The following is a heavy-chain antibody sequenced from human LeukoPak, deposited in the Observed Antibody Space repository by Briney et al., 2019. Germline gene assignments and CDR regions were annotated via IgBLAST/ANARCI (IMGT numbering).Heavy chain of an antibody. Sequence: GRSLRLPCAASGFTFSTYAMHWVRQAPGKGLEWVAVISDDGSNKYYADSVKGRFTISRDNSKNTLYLQMNSLRVEDTAVYYCARVKWELSDAKALDYWGQGTLVTVSS. CDR2: ISDDGSNK. D-gene: IGHD1-26*01. J-gene: IGHJ4*02. CDR1: GFTFSTYA. CDR3: ARVKWELSDAKALDY. V-gene: IGHV3-30-3*01.